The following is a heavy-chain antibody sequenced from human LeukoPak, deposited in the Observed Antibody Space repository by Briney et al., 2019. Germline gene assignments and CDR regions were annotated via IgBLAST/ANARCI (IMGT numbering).Heavy chain of an antibody. CDR2: MYSGGST. J-gene: IGHJ4*02. Sequence: GGSLRLSCAASGFTVSSNYMTWVRQAPGQGLEWLSVMYSGGSTYYAASVEGRFTISRDNSKNTVYLQMNSLRAEDTAVYFCARGGPGVFAYWGQGTLVTVSS. V-gene: IGHV3-53*01. CDR1: GFTVSSNY. CDR3: ARGGPGVFAY. D-gene: IGHD3-10*01.